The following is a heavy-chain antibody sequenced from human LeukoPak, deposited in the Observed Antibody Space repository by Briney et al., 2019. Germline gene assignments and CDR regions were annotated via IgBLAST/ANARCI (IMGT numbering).Heavy chain of an antibody. Sequence: SGTLSLTCAVSGGSISSSNWWSWVRQLPGKGLEWIGEIYHSGSTNYNPSLKSRVTISVDTSKNQFSLKLSSVTAADTAVYYCARQARIGTIFGVVIIGSFDYWGQGTLVTVSS. CDR3: ARQARIGTIFGVVIIGSFDY. D-gene: IGHD3-3*01. CDR2: IYHSGST. J-gene: IGHJ4*02. V-gene: IGHV4-4*02. CDR1: GGSISSSNW.